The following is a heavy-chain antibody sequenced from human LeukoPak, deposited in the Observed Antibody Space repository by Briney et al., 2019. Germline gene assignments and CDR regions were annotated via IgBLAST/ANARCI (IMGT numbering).Heavy chain of an antibody. Sequence: GGSLRLSCAASGFTVSSNYMSWDRQAPGKGLEWVSVIYSGGSTYYADSVKGRFTISRDNSKNTLYLQMNSLRAEDTAVYYCAGFATSEWGPTYFDYWGQGTLVTVSS. CDR1: GFTVSSNY. CDR2: IYSGGST. CDR3: AGFATSEWGPTYFDY. J-gene: IGHJ4*02. D-gene: IGHD3-10*01. V-gene: IGHV3-53*01.